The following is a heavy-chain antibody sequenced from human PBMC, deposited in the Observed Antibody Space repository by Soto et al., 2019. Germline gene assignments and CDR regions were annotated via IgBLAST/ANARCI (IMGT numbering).Heavy chain of an antibody. CDR1: GYTFSSYG. CDR2: IRAYNGYT. Sequence: ASVKVSCKASGYTFSSYGISWVRQAPGQGLEWMGWIRAYNGYTNYAQNLQGRVTMTTDTSTSTAYMELRSLRSDDTAVYYCARGGDYNWFDPWGQGTLVTVSS. CDR3: ARGGDYNWFDP. D-gene: IGHD2-21*02. V-gene: IGHV1-18*01. J-gene: IGHJ5*02.